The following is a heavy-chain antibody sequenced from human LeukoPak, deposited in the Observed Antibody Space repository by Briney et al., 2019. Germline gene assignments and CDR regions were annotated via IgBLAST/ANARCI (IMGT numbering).Heavy chain of an antibody. CDR3: ARGVPTATARWFDP. J-gene: IGHJ5*02. D-gene: IGHD2-21*02. Sequence: SETLSLTCTVSGGSISNSSYYWGWIRQPPGKGLEWIGTIYFSGSTYYNPSLKSRITISVDTSKSQFSLKLTSVTAADTAVYYCARGVPTATARWFDPWGQGTLVTVSS. CDR2: IYFSGST. V-gene: IGHV4-39*01. CDR1: GGSISNSSYY.